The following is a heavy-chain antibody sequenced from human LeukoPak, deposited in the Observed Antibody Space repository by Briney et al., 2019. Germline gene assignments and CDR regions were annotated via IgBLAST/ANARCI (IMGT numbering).Heavy chain of an antibody. CDR3: ASLGELSGYGMDV. D-gene: IGHD3-16*02. V-gene: IGHV3-66*01. CDR2: IYSGGST. Sequence: PGGSLRLSCAASGFTVSSNYMSWVRQAPGKGLEWVSVIYSGGSTYYADSVKGRFTISRDNSKNTLYLQMNSLRAEDTAVYYCASLGELSGYGMDVWGQGTTVTVSS. J-gene: IGHJ6*02. CDR1: GFTVSSNY.